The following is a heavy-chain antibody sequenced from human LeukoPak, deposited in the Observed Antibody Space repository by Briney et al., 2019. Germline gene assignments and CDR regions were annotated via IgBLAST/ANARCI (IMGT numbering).Heavy chain of an antibody. J-gene: IGHJ4*02. V-gene: IGHV4-34*01. D-gene: IGHD3-10*01. CDR1: GGSFSGYY. CDR2: INHSGST. CDR3: ARVLRVPTRQFTMVRGTKNYYFDY. Sequence: PSETLSLTCAVYGGSFSGYYWSWIRQPPGKGLEWIVEINHSGSTNYNPSLKSRVTISVDTSKNQFSLKLSSVTAADTAVYYCARVLRVPTRQFTMVRGTKNYYFDYWGQGTLVTVSS.